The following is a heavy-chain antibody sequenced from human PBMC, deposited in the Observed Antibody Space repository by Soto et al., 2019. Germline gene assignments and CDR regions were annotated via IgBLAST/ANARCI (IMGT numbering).Heavy chain of an antibody. CDR1: GGSISSGDYY. J-gene: IGHJ4*02. D-gene: IGHD3-22*01. CDR3: ARGSYYYDSSGSYHY. V-gene: IGHV4-30-4*01. Sequence: QVQLQESGPGLVKPSQTLSLTCTVSGGSISSGDYYWSWIRQPPGEGLEWIGYIYYSGSTYYNPSLKSRVTISVDTSKNQFSLKLSSVTAADTAVYYCARGSYYYDSSGSYHYWGQGTLVTVSS. CDR2: IYYSGST.